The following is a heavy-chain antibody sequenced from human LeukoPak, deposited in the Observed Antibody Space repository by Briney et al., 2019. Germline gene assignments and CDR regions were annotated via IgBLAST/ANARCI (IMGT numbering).Heavy chain of an antibody. V-gene: IGHV4-34*01. D-gene: IGHD3-10*01. J-gene: IGHJ6*03. Sequence: SETLSLTCAVYGGSFSGYYWSWIRQPPGKGLEWIGEINHSGSTNYNPSLKSRVTISVGTSKNQFSLKLSSVTAADTAVYYCARKFGITMVRGPIYYYYYMDVWGKGTTVTVSS. CDR3: ARKFGITMVRGPIYYYYYMDV. CDR2: INHSGST. CDR1: GGSFSGYY.